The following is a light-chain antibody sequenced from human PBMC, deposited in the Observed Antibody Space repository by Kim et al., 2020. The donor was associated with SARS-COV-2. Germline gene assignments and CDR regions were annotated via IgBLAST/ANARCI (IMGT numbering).Light chain of an antibody. V-gene: IGKV1-33*01. CDR2: DAS. CDR1: HNIRKF. J-gene: IGKJ5*01. Sequence: IQLTQSPSSLSASVGDRVTITCQASHNIRKFLNWYQQKPGKAPNLLIYDASSLHTGVPSRFSGSGSGTDFTFTISSLQPEDIATYYCQHYDSLPISFGQGTRLEIK. CDR3: QHYDSLPIS.